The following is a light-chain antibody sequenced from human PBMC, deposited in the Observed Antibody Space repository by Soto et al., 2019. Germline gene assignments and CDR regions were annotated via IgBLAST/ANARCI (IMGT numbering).Light chain of an antibody. J-gene: IGKJ1*01. CDR2: GAS. Sequence: EVVMTQSPATLSVSPGERATLSCRASETVATNLAWYQQKPGPAPRLLISGASTWAAGISDRFRGSGSGTEFTLTLSSLRSEDSAIYYCQQYFEWPPMTFGQGTKVEI. V-gene: IGKV3-15*01. CDR3: QQYFEWPPMT. CDR1: ETVATN.